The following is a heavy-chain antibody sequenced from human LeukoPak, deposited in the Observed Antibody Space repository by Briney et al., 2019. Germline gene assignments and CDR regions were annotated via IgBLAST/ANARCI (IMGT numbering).Heavy chain of an antibody. V-gene: IGHV3-48*03. Sequence: GGSLRLSCAASGFTFSSYEMNWVRQAPGKGLEWVSYISSSGSTIYYADSVKGRFTISRDNAKNSLYLQMNSLRAEDTAVYYCARGLHYYGSGSYYPWGQGTLVTVSS. CDR2: ISSSGSTI. D-gene: IGHD3-10*01. J-gene: IGHJ5*02. CDR1: GFTFSSYE. CDR3: ARGLHYYGSGSYYP.